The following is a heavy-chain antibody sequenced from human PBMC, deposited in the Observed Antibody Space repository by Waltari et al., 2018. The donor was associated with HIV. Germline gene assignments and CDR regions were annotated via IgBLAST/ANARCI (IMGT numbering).Heavy chain of an antibody. CDR3: TRAHSGYDFFLYGMDV. J-gene: IGHJ6*02. CDR2: IRSKAYGGTT. D-gene: IGHD5-12*01. Sequence: EVQLVESGGGLVQPGRSLRLSCTASGFTFGDYAMSWFRQAPGKGLEWVGFIRSKAYGGTTEYAASVKGRFTISRDDSKSIAYLQMNSLKTEDTAVYYCTRAHSGYDFFLYGMDVWGQGTTVTVSS. V-gene: IGHV3-49*03. CDR1: GFTFGDYA.